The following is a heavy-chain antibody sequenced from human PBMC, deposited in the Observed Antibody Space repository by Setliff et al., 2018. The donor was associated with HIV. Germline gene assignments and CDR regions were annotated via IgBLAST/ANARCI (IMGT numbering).Heavy chain of an antibody. CDR2: IYYSGST. CDR3: ARAAPYYDYVWGSYRHFDY. D-gene: IGHD3-16*02. J-gene: IGHJ4*02. V-gene: IGHV4-31*03. CDR1: GGSISSGGYY. Sequence: PSETLSLTCTASGGSISSGGYYWSWIRQHPGKGLEWIGYIYYSGSTYYNPSLKSRVTISVDTSKNQFSLKLSSVTAADTAVYYCARAAPYYDYVWGSYRHFDYWGQGTLVTVSS.